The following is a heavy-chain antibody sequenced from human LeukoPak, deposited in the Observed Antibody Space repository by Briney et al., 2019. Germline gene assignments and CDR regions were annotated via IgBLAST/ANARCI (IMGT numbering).Heavy chain of an antibody. V-gene: IGHV4-39*01. D-gene: IGHD6-19*01. CDR3: ARGFAVAGRYDY. CDR2: IYYSGST. J-gene: IGHJ4*02. CDR1: GGSISSYY. Sequence: SETLSLTCNVSGGSISSYYWAWIRQPPGKGLDWIGTIYYSGSTFYNPSLKSRLTISVDTSKNRFSLKLRSVTAADTALYYCARGFAVAGRYDYWGQGTLVTVSS.